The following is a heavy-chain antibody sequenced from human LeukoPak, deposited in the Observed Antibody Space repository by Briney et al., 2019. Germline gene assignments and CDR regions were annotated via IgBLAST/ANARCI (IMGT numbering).Heavy chain of an antibody. CDR1: GYTFTSYD. D-gene: IGHD3-22*01. V-gene: IGHV1-8*03. J-gene: IGHJ4*02. Sequence: GASVKVSCKASGYTFTSYDINWVRQATGQGLEWMGWMNPNSGNTGYAQKFQGRVTITRNTSISTAYMELSSLRSDDTAVYYCARDLKLLRTYYYDSSGSPLDYWGQGTLVTVSS. CDR2: MNPNSGNT. CDR3: ARDLKLLRTYYYDSSGSPLDY.